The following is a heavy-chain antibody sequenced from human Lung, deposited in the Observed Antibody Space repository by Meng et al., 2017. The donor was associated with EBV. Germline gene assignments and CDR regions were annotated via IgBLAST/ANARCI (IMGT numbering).Heavy chain of an antibody. D-gene: IGHD6-19*01. J-gene: IGHJ4*02. CDR1: GSTFTRKP. CDR3: GTLKYTSGFYGPAY. CDR2: ISTNTGNP. Sequence: TVSRKASGSTFTRKPKNWVRQAPGQGLEWMGWISTNTGNPTYAQGFTGRFVFSVDTSVSTAYLQISSLKAEDTAVYYCGTLKYTSGFYGPAYWGQGALVTVSS. V-gene: IGHV7-4-1*02.